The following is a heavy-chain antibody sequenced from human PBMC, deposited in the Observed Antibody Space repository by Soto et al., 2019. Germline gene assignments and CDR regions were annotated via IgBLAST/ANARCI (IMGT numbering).Heavy chain of an antibody. CDR1: GFTFSSYS. Sequence: GGSLRLSCAASGFTFSSYSMNWVRQAPGKGLEWVSSISSSSSYIYYADSVKGRFTISRDNAKNSLYLQMNSLRAEDTAVYYCARFNYYDSSGTPPDYWGQGTLDTVSS. CDR2: ISSSSSYI. J-gene: IGHJ4*02. V-gene: IGHV3-21*01. CDR3: ARFNYYDSSGTPPDY. D-gene: IGHD3-22*01.